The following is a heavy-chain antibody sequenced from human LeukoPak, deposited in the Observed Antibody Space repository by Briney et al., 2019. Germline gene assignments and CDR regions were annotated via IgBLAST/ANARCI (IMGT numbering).Heavy chain of an antibody. V-gene: IGHV1-3*01. D-gene: IGHD3-22*01. Sequence: GASVKVSCKASQYTFTDYAVHWVRQAPGQRLEWMGWIDAGNGKTKYSQSFQGRVTIIRDTSATTAYMELSSLRSEDTAVYYCARTDYYDSSGYYFDYWGQGTLVTVSS. J-gene: IGHJ4*02. CDR1: QYTFTDYA. CDR2: IDAGNGKT. CDR3: ARTDYYDSSGYYFDY.